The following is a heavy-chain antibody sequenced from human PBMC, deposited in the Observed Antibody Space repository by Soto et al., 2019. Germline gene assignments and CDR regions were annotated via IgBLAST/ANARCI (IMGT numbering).Heavy chain of an antibody. V-gene: IGHV3-23*05. D-gene: IGHD2-2*01. J-gene: IGHJ4*02. CDR3: ARADLLWDSFDL. CDR1: GFPFRNFA. Sequence: TGGSLRLSCAASGFPFRNFAMAWVRQAPGKGLEWVSIISNSGSSTYHGDSVKGRFTTSRDNSKGTLSLHMRGVRIDDTAVYFCARADLLWDSFDLWGQGTLVTVSS. CDR2: ISNSGSST.